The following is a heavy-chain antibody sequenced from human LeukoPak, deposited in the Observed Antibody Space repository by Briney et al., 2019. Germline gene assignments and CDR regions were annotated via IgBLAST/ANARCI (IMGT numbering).Heavy chain of an antibody. Sequence: SETLSLTCAVYGGSFSGYYWSWIRQPPGKGLEWIGEINHSGSTNYNPSLKSRVTISVDTSKNQFSLKLSSVTAADTAVYYCARFESGYIDYWGQGTLVTVSS. CDR2: INHSGST. V-gene: IGHV4-34*01. J-gene: IGHJ4*02. CDR3: ARFESGYIDY. CDR1: GGSFSGYY. D-gene: IGHD3-22*01.